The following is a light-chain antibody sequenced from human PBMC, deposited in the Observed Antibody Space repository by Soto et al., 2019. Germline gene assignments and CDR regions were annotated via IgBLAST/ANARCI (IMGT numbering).Light chain of an antibody. CDR2: GAS. V-gene: IGKV3-20*01. CDR3: QYQRA. J-gene: IGKJ1*01. CDR1: QSVSSTY. Sequence: EIVMTQSPVTLSVSPGESATLSCRASQSVSSTYLAWYQQKPGQAPRLLIYGASSRATGIPDRFSGSGSGTDFTLTISRLEPEDFAVYYCQYQRAFGQGTKVDI.